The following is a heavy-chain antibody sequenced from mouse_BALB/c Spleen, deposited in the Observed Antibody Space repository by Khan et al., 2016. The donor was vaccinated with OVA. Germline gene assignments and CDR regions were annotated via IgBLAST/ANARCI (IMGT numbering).Heavy chain of an antibody. CDR1: GFTFTNYG. D-gene: IGHD2-14*01. CDR2: INTYTGEP. Sequence: QIQLVQSGPELKKPGETVQISCKALGFTFTNYGMNWVRQAPGKGLKWMGWINTYTGEPTFTDDFKGRFAFSLETSASTAYLQINSLKNEDTATYFCARVGYNGTMDFWGQGTSVTVSS. J-gene: IGHJ4*01. V-gene: IGHV9-3-1*01. CDR3: ARVGYNGTMDF.